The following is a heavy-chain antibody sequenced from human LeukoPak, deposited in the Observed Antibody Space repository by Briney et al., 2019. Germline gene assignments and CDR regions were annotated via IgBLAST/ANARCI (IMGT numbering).Heavy chain of an antibody. CDR1: GFTFSSYE. J-gene: IGHJ4*02. CDR2: ISSSGSTI. D-gene: IGHD5-24*01. CDR3: AKDDRWLQFCC. V-gene: IGHV3-48*03. Sequence: GGSLRLSCAASGFTFSSYEMNWVRQAPGKGLEWVSYISSSGSTIYYADSVKGRFTISRDNSRNTLYLQMNSLRAEDTAVYYCAKDDRWLQFCCWGQGTLVTVSA.